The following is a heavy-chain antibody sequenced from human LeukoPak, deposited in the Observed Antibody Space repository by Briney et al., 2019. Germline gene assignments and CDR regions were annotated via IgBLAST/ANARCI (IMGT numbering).Heavy chain of an antibody. CDR2: LSGLGYDP. CDR3: ARAVIPSTSRHFDY. CDR1: GFTFDTYA. J-gene: IGHJ4*02. D-gene: IGHD2-2*01. V-gene: IGHV3-23*01. Sequence: PGGSLRLSCAASGFTFDTYAMSWVRQAPGKGLEWFSTLSGLGYDPYYADSVKGRFTISRDNSKNTLYLHINSLRVEDTAVYYCARAVIPSTSRHFDYWGQGTQVTVSS.